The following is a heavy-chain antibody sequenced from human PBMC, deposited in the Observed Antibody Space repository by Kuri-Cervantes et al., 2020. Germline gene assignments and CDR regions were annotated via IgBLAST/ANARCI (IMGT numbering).Heavy chain of an antibody. V-gene: IGHV1-46*01. CDR3: ARDQSDYDSSGIFDY. CDR2: INPNSGGST. Sequence: ASVQVSCKASGYTFTGYYMHWVRQAPGQGLEWMGWINPNSGGSTSYAQKFQGRVTMTRDTSTSTVYMELSSLRSEDTAVYYCARDQSDYDSSGIFDYLGQGTLVTVSS. J-gene: IGHJ4*02. D-gene: IGHD3-22*01. CDR1: GYTFTGYY.